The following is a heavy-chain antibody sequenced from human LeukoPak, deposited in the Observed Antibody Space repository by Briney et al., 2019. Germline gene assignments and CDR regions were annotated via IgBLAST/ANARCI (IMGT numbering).Heavy chain of an antibody. CDR1: GFTFSSYA. CDR2: ISYDGSNK. CDR3: ARDLPVVGAPGFDY. D-gene: IGHD1-26*01. V-gene: IGHV3-30-3*01. Sequence: GGSLRLSCAASGFTFSSYAMHWVRQAPGKGLEWVAVISYDGSNKYYADSVKGRFTISRDNAKNSLYLQMNSLRAEDTAVYYCARDLPVVGAPGFDYWGQGTLVTVSS. J-gene: IGHJ4*02.